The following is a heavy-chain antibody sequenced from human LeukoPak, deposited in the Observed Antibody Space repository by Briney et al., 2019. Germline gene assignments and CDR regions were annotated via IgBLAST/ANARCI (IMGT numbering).Heavy chain of an antibody. J-gene: IGHJ6*03. V-gene: IGHV5-51*01. D-gene: IGHD2-2*01. Sequence: GESLKISCKGAGYSFTSYWIGWVRQMPGKGLEGMGIIYPGDSDTRYSPSFQGQVTISADKSISTAYLQWSSLKASDTAMYYCARQVVVVPAAPDYMDVWGKGTTVTVSS. CDR2: IYPGDSDT. CDR3: ARQVVVVPAAPDYMDV. CDR1: GYSFTSYW.